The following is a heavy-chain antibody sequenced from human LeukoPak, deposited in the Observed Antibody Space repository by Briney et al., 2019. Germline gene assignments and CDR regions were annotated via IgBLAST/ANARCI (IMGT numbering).Heavy chain of an antibody. CDR1: GFTFSSYA. V-gene: IGHV3-23*01. CDR3: AKLGRGPESAFDI. Sequence: PGGSLRLSCAASGFTFSSYAMSWVRQVPGKGLEWVSAISGSGGSTYYADSVKGRFTISRDNSKNTLYLQMNSLRAEDTAVYYCAKLGRGPESAFDIWGQGTMVTVSS. J-gene: IGHJ3*02. D-gene: IGHD5-12*01. CDR2: ISGSGGST.